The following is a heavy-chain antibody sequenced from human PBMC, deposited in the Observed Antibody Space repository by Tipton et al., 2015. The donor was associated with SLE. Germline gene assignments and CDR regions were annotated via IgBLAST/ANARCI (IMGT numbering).Heavy chain of an antibody. D-gene: IGHD2-21*01. Sequence: TLSLTCTVSGGSISSGGHYWTWIRQHPGKGLEFIAFIYFSGRTYYSPSLKSRVTISVDTSENQFSLNLSSVTAADTAVYYCASDCGHDCSPMEYFPHWGQGTLVTVSS. CDR2: IYFSGRT. V-gene: IGHV4-31*03. J-gene: IGHJ1*01. CDR3: ASDCGHDCSPMEYFPH. CDR1: GGSISSGGHY.